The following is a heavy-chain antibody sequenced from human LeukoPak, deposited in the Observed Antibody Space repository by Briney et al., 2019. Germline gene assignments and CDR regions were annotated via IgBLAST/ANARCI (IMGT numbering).Heavy chain of an antibody. CDR1: GYTFTSYD. Sequence: GASVKVSCKASGYTFTSYDINWVRQATGQGLEWMGWMNPNSGNTDYAQKLQGRVTMTRNTSISTAYMELSSLTAEDTAVYYCARVPRRGDRFDPWGQGTLVTVSS. CDR2: MNPNSGNT. J-gene: IGHJ5*01. D-gene: IGHD2-2*01. CDR3: ARVPRRGDRFDP. V-gene: IGHV1-8*01.